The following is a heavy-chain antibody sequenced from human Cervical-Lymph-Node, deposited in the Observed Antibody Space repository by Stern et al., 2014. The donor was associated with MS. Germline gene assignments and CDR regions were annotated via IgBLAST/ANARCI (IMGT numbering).Heavy chain of an antibody. CDR2: IYWDDEK. J-gene: IGHJ3*02. Sequence: QVTLKESGPTLVKATQPLTLTCTFSGFALRNSGVSVAWIRQPPGKALEWLAVIYWDDEKRYSPSLKSRLSITKDASESQVVLTMTNMDPVDTATYSCTHSLHGDYYDAFDTWGQGTMVTVSS. CDR3: THSLHGDYYDAFDT. V-gene: IGHV2-5*02. CDR1: GFALRNSGVS. D-gene: IGHD4-17*01.